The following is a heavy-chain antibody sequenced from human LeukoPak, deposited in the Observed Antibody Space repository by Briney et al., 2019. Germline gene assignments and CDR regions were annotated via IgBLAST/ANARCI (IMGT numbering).Heavy chain of an antibody. CDR2: ISGSGGST. V-gene: IGHV3-23*01. D-gene: IGHD2-8*02. J-gene: IGHJ4*02. CDR1: GFTFSSYA. CDR3: ASGVVYGWYFDY. Sequence: GGSLRLSCAASGFTFSSYAMSWVRQAPGKGLEWVSAISGSGGSTYYADSVKGRFTISRDNSKNTLYLQMNSLRAEDTAVYYCASGVVYGWYFDYWGQGTLVTVSS.